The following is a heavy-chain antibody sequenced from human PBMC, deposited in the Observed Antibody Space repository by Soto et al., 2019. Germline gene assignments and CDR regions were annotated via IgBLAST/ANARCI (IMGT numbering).Heavy chain of an antibody. CDR3: AGHDYGDYGWFDP. CDR2: THHKGST. CDR1: GCSISSTQW. D-gene: IGHD4-17*01. J-gene: IGHJ5*02. V-gene: IGHV4-4*02. Sequence: SETLSLTCAFSGCSISSTQWWTWVRQPPGSGLEWIGETHHKGSTYYNPSLKSRVTISVDTSKNQFSLKLSSVTAADTAVYYCAGHDYGDYGWFDPWGQGTLVTVSS.